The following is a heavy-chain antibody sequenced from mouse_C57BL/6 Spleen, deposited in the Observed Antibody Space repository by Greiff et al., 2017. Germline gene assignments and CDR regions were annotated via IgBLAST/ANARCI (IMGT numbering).Heavy chain of an antibody. CDR3: ARWATTVNYFDY. V-gene: IGHV1-64*01. CDR1: GYTFTSYW. D-gene: IGHD2-2*01. Sequence: QVQLQQPGAELVKPGASVKLSCKASGYTFTSYWMHWVKQRPGQGLEWIGMIHPNSGSTNYNEKFKSKATLTVDKSSSTAYMQLSSLTSEDSAVYYCARWATTVNYFDYWGQGTTLTVSS. CDR2: IHPNSGST. J-gene: IGHJ2*01.